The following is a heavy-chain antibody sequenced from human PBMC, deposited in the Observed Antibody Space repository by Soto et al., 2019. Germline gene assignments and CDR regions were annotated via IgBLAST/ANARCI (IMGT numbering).Heavy chain of an antibody. D-gene: IGHD5-18*01. V-gene: IGHV4-34*01. CDR1: GSSFSGYY. Sequence: SETLSLTCSLYGSSFSGYYLSWIRQPRGNALEWRGETNRRGSTNYSPSLKSPGTISVDTTKNQCSLKRSSVTAADTSLDYCAGTRTALYYYYGMDLCGQATRVTFSS. J-gene: IGHJ6*01. CDR2: TNRRGST. CDR3: AGTRTALYYYYGMDL.